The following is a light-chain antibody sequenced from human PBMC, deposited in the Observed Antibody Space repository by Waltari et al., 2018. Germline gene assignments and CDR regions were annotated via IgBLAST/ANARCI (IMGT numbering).Light chain of an antibody. J-gene: IGLJ1*01. CDR3: SSYAGSNNFV. Sequence: QSALTQPPSASGSPGQSVTIPCTGTSSDVGGYNYVPWYQQHPGKAPKLMIYEVITRPSGVPDRFSGSKSGNTASLTVSGLQAEDEADYYCSSYAGSNNFVFGTGTKVTVL. CDR1: SSDVGGYNY. V-gene: IGLV2-8*01. CDR2: EVI.